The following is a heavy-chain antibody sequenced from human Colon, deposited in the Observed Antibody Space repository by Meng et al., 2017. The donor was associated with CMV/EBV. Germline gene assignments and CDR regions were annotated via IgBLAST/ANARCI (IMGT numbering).Heavy chain of an antibody. J-gene: IGHJ1*01. Sequence: QVPLGQPGAEVKKPGGSVKCSCKASGYTFTNYGISWVRQAPGQGLEWMGWISAYTGDTYYAQKFQGRVTMTTDTSTSTAYMELRSLRSDDTAVYYCVRESQSGSYIYLQHWGQGTLVTVSS. CDR2: ISAYTGDT. V-gene: IGHV1-18*01. CDR1: GYTFTNYG. D-gene: IGHD1-26*01. CDR3: VRESQSGSYIYLQH.